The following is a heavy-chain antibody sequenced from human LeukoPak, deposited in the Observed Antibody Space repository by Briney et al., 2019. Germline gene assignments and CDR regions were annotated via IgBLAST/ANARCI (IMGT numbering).Heavy chain of an antibody. CDR1: GYTFTGYY. CDR3: ARASLSGSSLYYYYYYYMDV. D-gene: IGHD6-6*01. J-gene: IGHJ6*03. CDR2: INPNSGGT. Sequence: ASVTVSCKASGYTFTGYYMHWVRQAPGQGLEWMGWINPNSGGTNYAQKFQGRVTMTRDTSISTAYMELSRLRSDDTAVYYCARASLSGSSLYYYYYYYMDVWGKGTTVTVSS. V-gene: IGHV1-2*02.